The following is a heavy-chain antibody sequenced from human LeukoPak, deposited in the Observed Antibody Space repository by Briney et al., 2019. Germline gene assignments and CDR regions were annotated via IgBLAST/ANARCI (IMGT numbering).Heavy chain of an antibody. J-gene: IGHJ4*02. CDR3: STRYYDFWSGYYTGAGLAY. CDR2: ISSSSSYI. V-gene: IGHV3-21*03. Sequence: GGSLRLSCAASGFTFSSYSMNWVRQAPGKGLEWVSSISSSSSYIYYADSVKGRFTISRDNVENSLYLQMNSLRAEDTAVYYCSTRYYDFWSGYYTGAGLAYWGQGTLVTVSS. CDR1: GFTFSSYS. D-gene: IGHD3-3*01.